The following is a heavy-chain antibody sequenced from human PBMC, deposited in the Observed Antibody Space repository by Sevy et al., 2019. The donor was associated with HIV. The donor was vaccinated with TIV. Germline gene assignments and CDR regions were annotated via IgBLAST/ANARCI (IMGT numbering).Heavy chain of an antibody. Sequence: GGSLRLSCAASGFTFSDYYMSWIRQAPGKGLEWVSYISSSGSTIYYADSVKGRFTISRDNAKNSLYLQMNSLRAEDTAVYYCARDMYYYDSSGYYPRGDYYYYYGIDVWGQGTTVTVSS. J-gene: IGHJ6*02. CDR3: ARDMYYYDSSGYYPRGDYYYYYGIDV. D-gene: IGHD3-22*01. CDR2: ISSSGSTI. CDR1: GFTFSDYY. V-gene: IGHV3-11*04.